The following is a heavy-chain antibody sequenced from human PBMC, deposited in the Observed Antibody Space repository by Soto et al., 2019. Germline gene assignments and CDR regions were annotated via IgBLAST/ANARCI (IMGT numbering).Heavy chain of an antibody. CDR3: ARAFWAVAGTRYFDY. J-gene: IGHJ4*02. CDR1: GFTFSSFA. V-gene: IGHV3-23*01. D-gene: IGHD6-19*01. Sequence: EVQLLESGGGLVQPGGSLRLSCAASGFTFSSFAMSWVRQAPGKGLEWVSAISGSGGGTYYADSVKGRLTISRDNSKNTLYLQMNSLRAEDTAVYYCARAFWAVAGTRYFDYWGQGTLVTVSS. CDR2: ISGSGGGT.